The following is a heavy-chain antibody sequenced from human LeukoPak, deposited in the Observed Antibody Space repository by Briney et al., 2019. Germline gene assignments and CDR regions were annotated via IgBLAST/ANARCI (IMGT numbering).Heavy chain of an antibody. V-gene: IGHV1-18*01. J-gene: IGHJ4*02. CDR2: ISAYNGNT. CDR1: AYTFTSYG. Sequence: GAPVTVSCKASAYTFTSYGISWVRPAPGQGLGWMGWISAYNGNTNYAQKLQGRVTMTTDTSTSTAYMELRSLRSDDTAVYYCVRDAFGVTTVTADYWGQGTLVTVSS. CDR3: VRDAFGVTTVTADY. D-gene: IGHD4-17*01.